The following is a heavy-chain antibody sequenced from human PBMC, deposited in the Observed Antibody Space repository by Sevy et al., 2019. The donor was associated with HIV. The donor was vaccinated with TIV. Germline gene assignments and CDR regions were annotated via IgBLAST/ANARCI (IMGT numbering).Heavy chain of an antibody. Sequence: GGSLRLSCVASGFTFSDYYMSWIRQAPGKGLEWVSYISSSGSTIYYADSVKGRFTISRDNAKNSLYLQMNSLRAEDTAVYYCARHYYDSSGYSFQHWGQGTLVTVSS. V-gene: IGHV3-11*01. CDR3: ARHYYDSSGYSFQH. J-gene: IGHJ1*01. CDR2: ISSSGSTI. D-gene: IGHD3-22*01. CDR1: GFTFSDYY.